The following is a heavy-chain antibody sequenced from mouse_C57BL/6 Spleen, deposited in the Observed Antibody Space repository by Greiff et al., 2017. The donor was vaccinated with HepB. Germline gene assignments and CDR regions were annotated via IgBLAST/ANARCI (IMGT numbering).Heavy chain of an antibody. D-gene: IGHD4-1*01. Sequence: EVHLVESGGGLVKPGGSLKLSCAASGFTFSDYGMHWVRQAPEKGLEWVAYISSGSSTIYYADTVKGRFTISRDNAKNTLFLQMTSLRSEDTAMYYCARVLLTLYYFDYWGQGSTLTVSS. CDR2: ISSGSSTI. V-gene: IGHV5-17*01. CDR3: ARVLLTLYYFDY. J-gene: IGHJ2*01. CDR1: GFTFSDYG.